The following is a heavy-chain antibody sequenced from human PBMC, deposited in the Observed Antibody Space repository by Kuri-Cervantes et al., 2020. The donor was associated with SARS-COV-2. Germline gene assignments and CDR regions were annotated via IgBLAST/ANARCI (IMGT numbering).Heavy chain of an antibody. V-gene: IGHV3-21*04. J-gene: IGHJ6*02. CDR3: AKAWRGQWLASYYYYGMDV. CDR2: ISSSSSYI. D-gene: IGHD6-19*01. CDR1: GFTFSSYS. Sequence: GGSLRLSCAASGFTFSSYSMNWVRQAPGKGLEWVSSISSSSSYIYYADSVKSRFTISRDNAKNTLYLQMNSLRAEDTAVYYCAKAWRGQWLASYYYYGMDVWGQGTTVTVSS.